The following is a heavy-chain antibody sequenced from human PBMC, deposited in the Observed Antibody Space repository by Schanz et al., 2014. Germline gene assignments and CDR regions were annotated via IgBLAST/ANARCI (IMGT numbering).Heavy chain of an antibody. CDR3: TTDNGRFAFDF. CDR1: GLTFTSAW. J-gene: IGHJ3*01. Sequence: EVQLVESGGGLVKPGGSLRLSCATSGLTFTSAWMSWVRQAPGKGLEWVGRIKGKTDGGTADYAAPMKGRFTISRDDSKNTLFLQMNSLETEDTAVYYCTTDNGRFAFDFWGQGTMVTVSS. V-gene: IGHV3-15*01. D-gene: IGHD2-8*01. CDR2: IKGKTDGGTA.